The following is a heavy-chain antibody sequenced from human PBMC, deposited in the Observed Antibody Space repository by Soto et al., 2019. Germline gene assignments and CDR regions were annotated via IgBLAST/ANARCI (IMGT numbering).Heavy chain of an antibody. CDR1: GGTFSSYA. CDR3: ARDRVDCSGGSCASNWFDP. D-gene: IGHD2-15*01. V-gene: IGHV1-69*13. CDR2: IIPIFGTA. J-gene: IGHJ5*02. Sequence: SVKVSCKASGGTFSSYAISWVQQAPGQGLEWMGGIIPIFGTANYAQKFQGRVTITADESTSTAYMELSSLRSEDTAVYYCARDRVDCSGGSCASNWFDPWGQGTLVTVSS.